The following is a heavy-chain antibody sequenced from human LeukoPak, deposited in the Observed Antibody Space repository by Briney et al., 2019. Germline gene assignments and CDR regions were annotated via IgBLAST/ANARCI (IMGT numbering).Heavy chain of an antibody. Sequence: GGSLRLSCAASGFTFSSYAMHWVRQAPGKGLEWVAVISYDGSNKYYADSVKGRFTISRDNSKNTLYLQMGSLRAEDMAVYYCARDKRRVWPTSNWFDPWGQGTLVTVSS. V-gene: IGHV3-30*14. CDR1: GFTFSSYA. CDR2: ISYDGSNK. D-gene: IGHD2-21*01. CDR3: ARDKRRVWPTSNWFDP. J-gene: IGHJ5*02.